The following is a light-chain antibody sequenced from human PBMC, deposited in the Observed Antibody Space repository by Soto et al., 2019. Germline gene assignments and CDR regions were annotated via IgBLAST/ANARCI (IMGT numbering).Light chain of an antibody. CDR3: KQYGSSPIT. V-gene: IGKV3-20*01. J-gene: IGKJ5*01. Sequence: ENVLTQSPGTLSLSPGERATLSCRASQTVSSTYLAWYQQKPGQAPRLLIYGASSRATGIPDRFSGTVSGTDFTLTIRRLEPEDFAVYYCKQYGSSPITFGQGTRLEIK. CDR2: GAS. CDR1: QTVSSTY.